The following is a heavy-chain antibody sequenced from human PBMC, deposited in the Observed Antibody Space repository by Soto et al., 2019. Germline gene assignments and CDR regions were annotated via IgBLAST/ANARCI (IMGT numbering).Heavy chain of an antibody. J-gene: IGHJ4*02. D-gene: IGHD6-6*01. CDR2: IYPGDSDT. CDR3: ARRAYSSSSPPYYFDY. V-gene: IGHV5-51*01. CDR1: GYKVSTWHNFTSYW. Sequence: PGESLKISCMGSGYKVSTWHNFTSYWIAWVRQMPGEGLEWMGIIYPGDSDTRYSPSFQGQVTISADKSISTAYLQWSSLKASDTAMYYCARRAYSSSSPPYYFDYWGQGTLVTVSS.